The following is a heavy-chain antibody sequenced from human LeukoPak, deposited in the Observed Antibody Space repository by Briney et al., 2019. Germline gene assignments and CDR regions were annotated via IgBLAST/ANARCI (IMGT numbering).Heavy chain of an antibody. Sequence: GGSLRLSCAASGFTFSSYAMSWVRQAPGKGLEWVSAISGSGGSTYYADSVKGRFTISRDNSKNTLYLQMNSLRAEETAVYYCAKDTQYSSLYYFDYWGQGTLVTVSS. CDR2: ISGSGGST. CDR1: GFTFSSYA. CDR3: AKDTQYSSLYYFDY. V-gene: IGHV3-23*01. D-gene: IGHD6-6*01. J-gene: IGHJ4*02.